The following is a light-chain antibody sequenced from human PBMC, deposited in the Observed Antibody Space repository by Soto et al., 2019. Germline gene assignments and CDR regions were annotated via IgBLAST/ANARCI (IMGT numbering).Light chain of an antibody. J-gene: IGKJ5*01. CDR1: QSVSNNY. CDR3: QQYDNSPIT. V-gene: IGKV3-20*01. Sequence: EIVLTQSPGTLSLSPGERATLSCRASQSVSNNYVAWFHQKPGQAPRLLIYGASSRATGVPDRFSASGSGTDFTLTISRLEPEDFAVYYCQQYDNSPITFGQGTRLEIK. CDR2: GAS.